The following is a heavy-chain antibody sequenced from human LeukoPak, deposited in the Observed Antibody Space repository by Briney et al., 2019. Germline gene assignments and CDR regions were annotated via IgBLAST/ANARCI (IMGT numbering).Heavy chain of an antibody. D-gene: IGHD3-16*01. J-gene: IGHJ6*02. CDR1: GFTFSSYW. V-gene: IGHV3-7*03. CDR2: INHNGNVN. Sequence: GGSLRLSCAASGFTFSSYWMNWARQAPEKGLEWVASINHNGNVNYYVDSVKGRFTISRDNAKNSLYLQMSNLRAEDTAVYFCARGGGLDVWGQGATVTVSS. CDR3: ARGGGLDV.